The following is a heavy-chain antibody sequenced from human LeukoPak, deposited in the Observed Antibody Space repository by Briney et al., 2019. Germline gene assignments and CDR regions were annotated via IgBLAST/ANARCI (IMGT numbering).Heavy chain of an antibody. CDR2: ISSNSLHI. CDR3: VGPDSQFDC. J-gene: IGHJ4*02. CDR1: GFTVSSNY. D-gene: IGHD3-10*01. Sequence: GGSLRLSCAASGFTVSSNYMNWVRQAPGKGLEWVSSISSNSLHIFYADSVKGRFTISRDNAKNSLYLQMNNLRAEDTAVYYCVGPDSQFDCWGQGTLVTVSS. V-gene: IGHV3-21*01.